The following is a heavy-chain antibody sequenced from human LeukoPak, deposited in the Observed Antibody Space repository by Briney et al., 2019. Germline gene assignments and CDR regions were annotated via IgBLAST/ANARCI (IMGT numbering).Heavy chain of an antibody. CDR2: IRYDGSNT. D-gene: IGHD5-24*01. J-gene: IGHJ3*02. Sequence: GGSLRLSCAASEFTFSSYAMPWVRQAPDKGLEWVAFIRYDGSNTYYADSVKGRFTISRDKTNNTVYLQMNSLRAEDTAVYYCARDQFDGDAFDIWGEGTRVTVSA. V-gene: IGHV3-30*02. CDR3: ARDQFDGDAFDI. CDR1: EFTFSSYA.